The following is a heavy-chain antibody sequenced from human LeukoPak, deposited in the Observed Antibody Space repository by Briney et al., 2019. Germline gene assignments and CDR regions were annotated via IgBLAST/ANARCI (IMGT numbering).Heavy chain of an antibody. Sequence: PSETLSLTCTVSGGSISSYYWSWIRQPPGKGLEWIGYIYYSGSTNYNPSLKSRVTISVDTSKNQFSLKLSSVTAADTAVYYCARQANGVASTWGQGTLVTVSS. CDR1: GGSISSYY. D-gene: IGHD3-3*01. CDR2: IYYSGST. V-gene: IGHV4-59*08. CDR3: ARQANGVAST. J-gene: IGHJ5*02.